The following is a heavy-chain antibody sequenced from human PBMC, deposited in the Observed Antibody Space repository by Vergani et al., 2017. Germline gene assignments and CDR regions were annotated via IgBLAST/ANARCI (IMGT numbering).Heavy chain of an antibody. CDR3: ARTAGYSSGWYDAFDI. CDR1: GGSFSGYY. CDR2: INHSGST. Sequence: QVQLQQWGAGLLKPSETLSLTCAVYGGSFSGYYWSWIRQPPGKGLEWIGEINHSGSTNYNPSLKSRVTISVDTSKNQFSLKLSSVTAADTAVYYCARTAGYSSGWYDAFDIWGQGTMVTVSS. J-gene: IGHJ3*02. V-gene: IGHV4-34*01. D-gene: IGHD6-19*01.